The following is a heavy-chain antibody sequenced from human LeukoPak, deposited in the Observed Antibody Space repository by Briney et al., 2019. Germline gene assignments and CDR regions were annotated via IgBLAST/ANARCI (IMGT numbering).Heavy chain of an antibody. CDR1: GGSITSYY. Sequence: PSETLSLTCTVSGGSITSYYWSWIRQPPGKGLEWIGYIYYSGSTNYNPSLKSRVTISVDTSKNQFSLKLSSVTAADTAVYYCARARIVANAYYFDYWGQGTLVTVSS. CDR2: IYYSGST. V-gene: IGHV4-59*08. J-gene: IGHJ4*02. D-gene: IGHD5-12*01. CDR3: ARARIVANAYYFDY.